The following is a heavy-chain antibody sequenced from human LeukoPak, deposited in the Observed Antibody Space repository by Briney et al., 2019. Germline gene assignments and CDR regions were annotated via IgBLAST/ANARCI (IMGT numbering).Heavy chain of an antibody. V-gene: IGHV1-46*01. J-gene: IGHJ6*03. Sequence: GASVKVSCKTSGYTFTTDYIHWVRQAPGQGLERMGIINPSGGSATYAQKFQGRVIMTGDTSTSTVYMELRSLRSEDTAVYYCARARGSGSYYGHDYYYYYYMDVWGQGTTVTVSS. CDR3: ARARGSGSYYGHDYYYYYYMDV. CDR1: GYTFTTDY. CDR2: INPSGGSA. D-gene: IGHD3-10*01.